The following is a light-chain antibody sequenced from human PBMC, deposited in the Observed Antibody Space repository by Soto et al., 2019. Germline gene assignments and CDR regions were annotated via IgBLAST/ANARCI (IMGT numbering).Light chain of an antibody. CDR1: NIVTKS. Sequence: SYELTQPPSVSVAPGQTARITCGGNNIVTKSVHWYQQKPGQAPVVVVYDDGDRPSGIPERFSGSNSGNTATLTISSVEAGDEADYYCQVWDSGSDHYVFGAGTKVTVL. CDR3: QVWDSGSDHYV. CDR2: DDG. V-gene: IGLV3-21*02. J-gene: IGLJ1*01.